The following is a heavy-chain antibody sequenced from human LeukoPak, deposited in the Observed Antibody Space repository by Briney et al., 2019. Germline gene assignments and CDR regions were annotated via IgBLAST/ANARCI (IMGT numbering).Heavy chain of an antibody. CDR3: ARDPRLRLKRSGWFDP. CDR1: GFTFSGSA. V-gene: IGHV3-73*01. J-gene: IGHJ5*02. D-gene: IGHD4-17*01. Sequence: GGSLKLSCAASGFTFSGSAMHWVRQASGKGLEWVGRIRSKANSYATAYAASVKGRFTISRDDSKNTAYLQMNSLRTEDTAVYYCARDPRLRLKRSGWFDPWGQGTLVTVSS. CDR2: IRSKANSYAT.